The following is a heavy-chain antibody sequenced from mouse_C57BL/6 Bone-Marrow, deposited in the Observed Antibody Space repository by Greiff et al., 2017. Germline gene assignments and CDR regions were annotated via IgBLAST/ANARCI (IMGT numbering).Heavy chain of an antibody. V-gene: IGHV1-64*01. CDR3: ARDTTVVHWYFDV. CDR2: IHPNSGST. Sequence: VQLQQSGAELVKPGASVKLSCKASGYTFTSYWMHWVKQRPGQGLEWIGMIHPNSGSTNYNEKFKSKATMTVDKSSSTAYMQLSSLTSEDSAVYYCARDTTVVHWYFDVWGTGTTVTVSS. J-gene: IGHJ1*03. D-gene: IGHD1-1*01. CDR1: GYTFTSYW.